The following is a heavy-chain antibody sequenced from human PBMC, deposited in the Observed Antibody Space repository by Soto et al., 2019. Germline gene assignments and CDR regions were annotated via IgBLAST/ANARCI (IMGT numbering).Heavy chain of an antibody. Sequence: GGSLRLSYAASGFTFSSYWMSWVRQAPGKGLEWVANIKQDGSEKYYVDSVKGRFTISRDNAKNSLYLQMNSLRAEDTAVYYCARDYYGLYYYYGMDVWGQGTTVTVSS. D-gene: IGHD3-10*01. J-gene: IGHJ6*02. V-gene: IGHV3-7*01. CDR3: ARDYYGLYYYYGMDV. CDR2: IKQDGSEK. CDR1: GFTFSSYW.